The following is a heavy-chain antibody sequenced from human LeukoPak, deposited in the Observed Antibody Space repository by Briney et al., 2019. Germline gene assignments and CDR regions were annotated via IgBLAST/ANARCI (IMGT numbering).Heavy chain of an antibody. CDR3: AKDLIVGATRTFDY. V-gene: IGHV3-30*18. CDR1: GFTFSSYG. Sequence: GGSLRLSCAASGFTFSSYGMHWVRQAPGKGLEWVAVIPYDGSNKYYADSVKGRFTISRDNSKNTLYLQMNSLRAEDTAVYYCAKDLIVGATRTFDYWGQGTLVTVSS. CDR2: IPYDGSNK. D-gene: IGHD1-26*01. J-gene: IGHJ4*02.